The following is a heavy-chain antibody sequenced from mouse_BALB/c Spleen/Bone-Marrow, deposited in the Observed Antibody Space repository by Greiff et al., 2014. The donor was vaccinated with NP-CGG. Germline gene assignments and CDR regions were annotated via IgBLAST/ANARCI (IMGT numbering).Heavy chain of an antibody. CDR1: GFNIKDTF. V-gene: IGHV14-3*02. CDR2: IDPANGDT. J-gene: IGHJ1*01. D-gene: IGHD1-1*01. CDR3: TKPSFYYGSSYWHFDV. Sequence: VQLKESGAELVKPGASVKLSCTASGFNIKDTFMHWVKQRPEQGLEWIGRIDPANGDTKYDPKFQGKATITADTSSNTAYLQLSSLTSEDTAVYYCTKPSFYYGSSYWHFDVWGAGTTVTVSS.